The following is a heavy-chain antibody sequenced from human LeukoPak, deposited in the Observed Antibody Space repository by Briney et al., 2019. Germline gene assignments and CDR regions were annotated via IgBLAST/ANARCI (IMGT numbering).Heavy chain of an antibody. CDR3: VFDLTGFGGDY. V-gene: IGHV1-8*01. J-gene: IGHJ4*02. CDR2: MNPNSGNT. D-gene: IGHD3-10*01. Sequence: AASVKVSCKASGYTFTSYDINWVRHATGKGLEWMGWMNPNSGNTGYAQKFQGRVTMTRNTSISTAYMELSSLRSEDTAVYYCVFDLTGFGGDYWGQGTLVTVSS. CDR1: GYTFTSYD.